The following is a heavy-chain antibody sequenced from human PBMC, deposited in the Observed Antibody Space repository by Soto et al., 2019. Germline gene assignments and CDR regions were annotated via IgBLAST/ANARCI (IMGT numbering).Heavy chain of an antibody. J-gene: IGHJ4*02. CDR1: GYTFTNFG. D-gene: IGHD3-16*01. V-gene: IGHV1-18*01. Sequence: QVQLVQSGAEVKKPGASVKVSCKASGYTFTNFGISWVRQAPGQGLEWMGWISAYNGNTNYAQNFQGRVTMTTDTSTSTACMELRSLRVDDTAVYCCARGGTRIDYWGQGTLVTVSS. CDR2: ISAYNGNT. CDR3: ARGGTRIDY.